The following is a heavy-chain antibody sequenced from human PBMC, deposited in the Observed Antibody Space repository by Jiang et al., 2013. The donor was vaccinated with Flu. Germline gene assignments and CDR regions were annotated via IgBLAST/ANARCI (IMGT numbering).Heavy chain of an antibody. Sequence: KPTQTLTLTCTFSGFSLSTSGVGVGWIRQPPGKALEWLARIDWDDDKYYSTSLKTRLTISKDTSKNQVVLTMTNMDPVDTATYYCARMSLAARLPAVNWYFDLWGRGTLVTVSS. J-gene: IGHJ2*01. CDR3: ARMSLAARLPAVNWYFDL. V-gene: IGHV2-70*11. D-gene: IGHD6-6*01. CDR1: GFSLSTSGVG. CDR2: IDWDDDK.